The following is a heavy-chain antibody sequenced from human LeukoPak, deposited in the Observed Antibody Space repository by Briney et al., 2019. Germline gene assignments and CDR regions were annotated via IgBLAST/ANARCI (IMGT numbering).Heavy chain of an antibody. V-gene: IGHV4-59*01. CDR2: IYYSGST. D-gene: IGHD3-22*01. CDR1: GGSISSYY. Sequence: PSETLSLTCAVSGGSISSYYWSWIRQPPGKGLKWIGYIYYSGSTNYNPSLKSRVTISVDTSKNQFSLKLSSVTAADTAVYYCASGYYDSSGYYYGRGWYFDYWGQGTLVTVSS. J-gene: IGHJ4*02. CDR3: ASGYYDSSGYYYGRGWYFDY.